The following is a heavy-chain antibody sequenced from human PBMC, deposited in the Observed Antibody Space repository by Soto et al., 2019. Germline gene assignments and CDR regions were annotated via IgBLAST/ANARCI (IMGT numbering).Heavy chain of an antibody. Sequence: QVQLQESGPGLVKPAQTLSLTCTVSGGSISSGGYYWSWIRQHPGKGLEWIGYIYYSGSTYYNPSLKSRVTISVDTSKNQFSLKLSSMTAADTAVYHCARVLGIRLRVNWFDPWGQGTLVTVSS. J-gene: IGHJ5*02. CDR1: GGSISSGGYY. CDR2: IYYSGST. CDR3: ARVLGIRLRVNWFDP. D-gene: IGHD4-17*01. V-gene: IGHV4-31*03.